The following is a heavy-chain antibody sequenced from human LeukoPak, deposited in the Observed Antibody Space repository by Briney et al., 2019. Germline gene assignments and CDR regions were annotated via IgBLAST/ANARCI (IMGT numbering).Heavy chain of an antibody. D-gene: IGHD3-22*01. CDR2: INADSSTI. V-gene: IGHV3-48*01. Sequence: AGGSLRLCCAASGFTFSTYNMNWVRQGPGEGLEWISYINADSSTIQYADSVRGRFTTSRDNAKNSLYLQMNSLRAEDTAVYYCLRDNSRGRSLGVIYWAQGSLVTVSS. CDR3: LRDNSRGRSLGVIY. J-gene: IGHJ4*02. CDR1: GFTFSTYN.